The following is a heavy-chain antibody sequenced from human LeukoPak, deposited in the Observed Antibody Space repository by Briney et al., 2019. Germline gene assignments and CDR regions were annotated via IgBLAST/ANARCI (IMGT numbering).Heavy chain of an antibody. D-gene: IGHD2-2*01. CDR1: GYSFPSYW. J-gene: IGHJ4*02. CDR3: ARQYCSSTSCYFGY. Sequence: PGGSLRLSCRGSGYSFPSYWIGWLRQMPGKGLEWMGIIYPGDSDTRYSPSFQGQVTISADKSISTAYLQWSSLKASDTAMYYCARQYCSSTSCYFGYWGQGTLVTVSS. CDR2: IYPGDSDT. V-gene: IGHV5-51*01.